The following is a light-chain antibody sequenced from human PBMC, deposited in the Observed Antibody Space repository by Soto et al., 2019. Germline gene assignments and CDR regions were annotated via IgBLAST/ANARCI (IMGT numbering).Light chain of an antibody. V-gene: IGKV3-20*01. CDR3: QQQDSCT. CDR2: GAS. Sequence: EIVLTQSPGTLSLSPGERATLSCRASQSISSPYFAWYQQKPGQAPRLLIDGASSRATGVPDRFSGSGSGTDFTLTISRLEPDDFAVYYCQQQDSCTFRQGTNVEIK. CDR1: QSISSPY. J-gene: IGKJ1*01.